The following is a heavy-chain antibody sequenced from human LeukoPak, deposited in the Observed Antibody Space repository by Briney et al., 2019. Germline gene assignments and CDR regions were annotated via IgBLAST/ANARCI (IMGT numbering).Heavy chain of an antibody. V-gene: IGHV3-30-3*01. CDR2: ISYDGSIK. D-gene: IGHD3-22*01. CDR1: GFTFSTYT. Sequence: GGSLRLSCAASGFTFSTYTMHWVRQAPGKGLEWMAVISYDGSIKDYADSVKGRFTISRDNSKNTLSLQMNSLRAEDTAVYYCARDPYYYDSSGYLLPYYFDFWGQGTLVTVSS. CDR3: ARDPYYYDSSGYLLPYYFDF. J-gene: IGHJ4*02.